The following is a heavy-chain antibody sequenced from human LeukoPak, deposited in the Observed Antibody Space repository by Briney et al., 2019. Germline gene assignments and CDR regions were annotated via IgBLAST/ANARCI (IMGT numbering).Heavy chain of an antibody. CDR3: ARELTSYYYGSGSYGGGFDY. D-gene: IGHD3-10*01. Sequence: GGSLRLSCAASGFTFSSYAMSWVRQAPGKGLEWVAVISYDGSNKYYADSVKGRFTISRDNSKNTLYLQMNSLRAEDTAVYYCARELTSYYYGSGSYGGGFDYWGQGTLVTVSS. J-gene: IGHJ4*02. CDR2: ISYDGSNK. CDR1: GFTFSSYA. V-gene: IGHV3-30*04.